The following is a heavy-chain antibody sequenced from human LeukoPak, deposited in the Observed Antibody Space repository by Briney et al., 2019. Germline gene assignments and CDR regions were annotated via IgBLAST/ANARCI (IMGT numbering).Heavy chain of an antibody. CDR2: ICHDGRHK. D-gene: IGHD3-10*01. CDR3: AGEIFGSGSYPDF. J-gene: IGHJ4*02. V-gene: IGHV3-33*01. CDR1: GFAFNTYA. Sequence: PGGSLRLSCAASGFAFNTYAMHWVRQAPGQGLEWVALICHDGRHKFYSNSVRGQFTISGDNSKNTVSLQMNNLRPEDAAVYYCAGEIFGSGSYPDFWGQGTLVTVSS.